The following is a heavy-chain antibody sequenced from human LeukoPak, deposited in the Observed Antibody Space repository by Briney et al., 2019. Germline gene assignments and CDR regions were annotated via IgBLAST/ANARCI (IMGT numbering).Heavy chain of an antibody. CDR3: AAGYSSSWQPFDY. J-gene: IGHJ4*02. CDR2: IIPILGIA. CDR1: GGTFSSYA. D-gene: IGHD6-13*01. Sequence: SVKVSCKATGGTFSSYAISWVRQAPGQGLEWMGRIIPILGIANYAQKFQGRVTITADKSTSTAYMELSSLRSEDTAVYYCAAGYSSSWQPFDYWGQGTLVTVSS. V-gene: IGHV1-69*04.